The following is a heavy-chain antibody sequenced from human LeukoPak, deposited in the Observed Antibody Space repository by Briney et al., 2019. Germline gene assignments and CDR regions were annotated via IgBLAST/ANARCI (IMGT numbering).Heavy chain of an antibody. Sequence: GGSLRLSCAASGFTFSSYGMHWVRQAPGKGLEWVALISYDGSNKYYADSVKGRFTISRDNSKNTLYLQMNSLRAEDTAVYYCARDPRYSSGYTNWFDPWGQGTLVTVSS. CDR1: GFTFSSYG. V-gene: IGHV3-30*03. CDR2: ISYDGSNK. D-gene: IGHD6-19*01. CDR3: ARDPRYSSGYTNWFDP. J-gene: IGHJ5*02.